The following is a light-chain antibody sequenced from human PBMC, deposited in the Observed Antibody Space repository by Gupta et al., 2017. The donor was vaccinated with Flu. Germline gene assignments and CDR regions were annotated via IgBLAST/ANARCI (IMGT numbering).Light chain of an antibody. CDR2: GAS. V-gene: IGKV3-15*01. CDR3: LQDSYWPRT. CDR1: QSITGN. Sequence: ETVMTQSPATLSVSPSESATLSCRASQSITGNLAWYQQKPGQAPRLLIYGASTRATGIPARFSGSGFGTEFTLTVSSLQPEDFGVYYCLQDSYWPRTFGQGTKVEIK. J-gene: IGKJ1*01.